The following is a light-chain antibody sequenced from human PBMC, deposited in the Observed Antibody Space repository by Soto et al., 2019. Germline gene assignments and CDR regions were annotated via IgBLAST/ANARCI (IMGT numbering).Light chain of an antibody. J-gene: IGKJ5*01. CDR2: GAS. CDR1: QSVSNNY. V-gene: IGKV3-20*01. Sequence: EIVLTQSPGTLSLSPGERATLSCRASQSVSNNYLGWYQQKPGQAPRLLIYGASTRATGIPDRFSGSGSGTDFTLSISRLEPEDFAVYYCQQYGSSPPLTFGQGTRLEIK. CDR3: QQYGSSPPLT.